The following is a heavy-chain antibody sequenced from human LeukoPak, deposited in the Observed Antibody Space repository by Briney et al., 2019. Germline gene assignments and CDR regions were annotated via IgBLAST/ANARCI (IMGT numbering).Heavy chain of an antibody. CDR2: ISYDGSNK. Sequence: GGSLRLSCAASGFTFSSYAMHWVRQAPGKGLEWVAVISYDGSNKYYADSVKGRFTISRDNSKNTLYLQMNSLRAEDTAVYYCARDDHSSSWYEHKFDYWGQGTLVTVSS. CDR1: GFTFSSYA. D-gene: IGHD6-13*01. J-gene: IGHJ4*02. CDR3: ARDDHSSSWYEHKFDY. V-gene: IGHV3-30-3*01.